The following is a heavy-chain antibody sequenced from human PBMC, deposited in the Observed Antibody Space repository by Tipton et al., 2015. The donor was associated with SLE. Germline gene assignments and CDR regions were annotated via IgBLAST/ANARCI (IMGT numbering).Heavy chain of an antibody. CDR3: ARKSWDYGDYGGFDY. Sequence: QVQLVQSGAEVKKPGASVKVSCKASGYTFTSYGISWVRQAPGQGLEWMGWISVYNGNTNFAQKFQGRVTMTTDTSTSTAYMELRSLRSDDTAVYYCARKSWDYGDYGGFDYWGQGTRITVSS. D-gene: IGHD4-17*01. J-gene: IGHJ4*02. CDR2: ISVYNGNT. CDR1: GYTFTSYG. V-gene: IGHV1-18*04.